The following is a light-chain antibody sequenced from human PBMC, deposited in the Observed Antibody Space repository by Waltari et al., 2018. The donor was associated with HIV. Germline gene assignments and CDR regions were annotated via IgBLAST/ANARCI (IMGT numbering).Light chain of an antibody. Sequence: QSALTQPASVSGSPGQSITISCTGTSSDVGGYKYVSWYQQYPGKAPKLMIYEVSNRPSGISNRFSGSKSGNTASLTISGLQAEDEADYYCSSYTSINTVVFGGGTKLTVL. J-gene: IGLJ2*01. CDR3: SSYTSINTVV. CDR1: SSDVGGYKY. CDR2: EVS. V-gene: IGLV2-14*01.